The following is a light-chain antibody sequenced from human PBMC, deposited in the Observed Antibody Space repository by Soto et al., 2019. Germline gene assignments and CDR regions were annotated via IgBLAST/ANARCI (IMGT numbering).Light chain of an antibody. CDR3: QQYNNWPMYT. Sequence: EIVMTQFPATLSMSPEERATLSCRASQSVSSNLAWYQQKPGQAPRLLIYGASTRATGIPARFSGSGSGTEFTLTISSLQSEDFAVYYCQQYNNWPMYTFGQGTKVDIK. V-gene: IGKV3-15*01. J-gene: IGKJ2*01. CDR1: QSVSSN. CDR2: GAS.